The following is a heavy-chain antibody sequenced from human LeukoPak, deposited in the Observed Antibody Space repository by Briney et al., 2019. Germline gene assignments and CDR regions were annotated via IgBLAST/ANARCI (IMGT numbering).Heavy chain of an antibody. CDR1: GFTFSSYA. CDR3: AKDRGNYEYSFDY. D-gene: IGHD1-7*01. J-gene: IGHJ4*02. V-gene: IGHV3-23*01. Sequence: GGSLRLSCAASGFTFSSYAMSWVRQAPGKGLERVSVISGSGGSTYYADSVKGRFTISRDNSKNTLYLQMNSLRAEDTAVYYCAKDRGNYEYSFDYWGQGTLVTVSS. CDR2: ISGSGGST.